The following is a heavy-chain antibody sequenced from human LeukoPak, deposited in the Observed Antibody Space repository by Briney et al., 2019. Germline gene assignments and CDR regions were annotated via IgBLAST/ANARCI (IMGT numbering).Heavy chain of an antibody. J-gene: IGHJ4*02. D-gene: IGHD1-14*01. CDR3: TKEGLTPFDY. CDR1: GFISADVA. Sequence: GRSLRLSCAGSGFISADVAMHWVRQVPGKGLEWVSGINWNSGTVGYADSVKGRFTISRDNAKNSLYLQMNSLKFDDTAFYYCTKEGLTPFDYWGQGTLVTVSS. V-gene: IGHV3-9*02. CDR2: INWNSGTV.